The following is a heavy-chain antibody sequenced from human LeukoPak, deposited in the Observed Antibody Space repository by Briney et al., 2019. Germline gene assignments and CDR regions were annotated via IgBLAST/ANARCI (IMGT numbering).Heavy chain of an antibody. CDR1: GYTFTSYG. D-gene: IGHD7-27*01. CDR2: ISAYNGNT. Sequence: ASVKVSCTASGYTFTSYGISWVRQAPGQGLEWMGWISAYNGNTNYAQKLQGRVTMTTDTSTSTAYMELRSLRSDDTAVYYCAREALWGSTPENALDIWGQGTMVTVSS. CDR3: AREALWGSTPENALDI. J-gene: IGHJ3*02. V-gene: IGHV1-18*01.